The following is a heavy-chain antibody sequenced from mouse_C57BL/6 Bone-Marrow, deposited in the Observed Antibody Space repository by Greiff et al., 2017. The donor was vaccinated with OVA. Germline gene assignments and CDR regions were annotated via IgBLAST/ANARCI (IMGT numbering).Heavy chain of an antibody. Sequence: EVQLPESGAELVRPGASVKLSCTASGFNIKDYYMHWVKQRPEQGLEWIGRIDPADGDTEYAPKFQGKANMTADTSSNTAYLQLSSLTSADTAVYYCTTSNDYGAMDYWGQGPSVTVT. D-gene: IGHD2-4*01. CDR1: GFNIKDYY. J-gene: IGHJ4*01. CDR2: IDPADGDT. CDR3: TTSNDYGAMDY. V-gene: IGHV14-1*01.